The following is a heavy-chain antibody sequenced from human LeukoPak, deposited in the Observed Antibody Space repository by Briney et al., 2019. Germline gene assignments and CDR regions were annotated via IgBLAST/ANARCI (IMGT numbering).Heavy chain of an antibody. Sequence: SETLSLTCTVSRDSISRGSYYWGWIRQPPGKGLEWIGTIYYSGSTHYNPSLKSRVTISVDTAKNYFSLSLRSVTAADTALYYCARQDYVSSYFDPWGQGTLVTVSS. J-gene: IGHJ5*02. CDR1: RDSISRGSYY. V-gene: IGHV4-39*01. CDR2: IYYSGST. CDR3: ARQDYVSSYFDP. D-gene: IGHD4-17*01.